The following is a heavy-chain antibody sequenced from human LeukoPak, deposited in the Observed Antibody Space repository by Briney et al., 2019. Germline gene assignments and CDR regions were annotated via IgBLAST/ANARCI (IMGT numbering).Heavy chain of an antibody. V-gene: IGHV3-9*01. CDR2: ISWNSGSI. D-gene: IGHD3-22*01. Sequence: PGGSLRLSCAASGFTFDDYAMHWVRQAPGKGLEWVSGISWNSGSIGYADSVKGRFTISRDNAKNSLYLQMNSLRAEDTALYYCAKDTGYYDSSGYFDYWGQGTLVTVSS. J-gene: IGHJ4*02. CDR3: AKDTGYYDSSGYFDY. CDR1: GFTFDDYA.